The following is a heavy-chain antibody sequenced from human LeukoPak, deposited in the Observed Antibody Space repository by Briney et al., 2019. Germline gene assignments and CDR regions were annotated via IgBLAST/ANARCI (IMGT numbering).Heavy chain of an antibody. CDR1: GFTFSSYA. CDR3: AQQLGYCSGGTCYFTY. J-gene: IGHJ1*01. V-gene: IGHV3-23*01. Sequence: GESLRLSCAASGFTFSSYAMSWVRQAPGKGLEWAAAISNSGGDTFYSDSGKGRFTIARDNSKNTLYLQMNSLRVDDTAVYYCAQQLGYCSGGTCYFTYWGQGTLVTVSS. CDR2: ISNSGGDT. D-gene: IGHD2-15*01.